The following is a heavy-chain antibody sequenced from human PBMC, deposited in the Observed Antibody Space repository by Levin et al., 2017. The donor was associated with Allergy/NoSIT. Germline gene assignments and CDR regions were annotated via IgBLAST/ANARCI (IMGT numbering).Heavy chain of an antibody. J-gene: IGHJ4*02. CDR1: GFTVSSNY. CDR2: IYGDGGT. D-gene: IGHD3-16*01. Sequence: GESLKISCAASGFTVSSNYINWVRQLPGKGLEWVSVIYGDGGTEYADSVKGRFTISRDNSKNTLYLQMSSLRAEDTAVYYCAGGAVGTRWGVMAYWGQGTLVTVSS. V-gene: IGHV3-53*01. CDR3: AGGAVGTRWGVMAY.